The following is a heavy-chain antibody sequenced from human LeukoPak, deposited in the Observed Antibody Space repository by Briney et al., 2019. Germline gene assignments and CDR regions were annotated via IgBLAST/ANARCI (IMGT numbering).Heavy chain of an antibody. J-gene: IGHJ4*02. V-gene: IGHV4-4*02. D-gene: IGHD3-22*01. Sequence: SETLSLTCAVSGGSISSSNWWSWVRQPPGKGLEWIGEIYHSGSTNYNPSLKSRVTISVDKSKNQFSLKLSSVTAAGTAVYYCARDYGNYDSNGYFFDYWGQGTLVTVSS. CDR3: ARDYGNYDSNGYFFDY. CDR2: IYHSGST. CDR1: GGSISSSNW.